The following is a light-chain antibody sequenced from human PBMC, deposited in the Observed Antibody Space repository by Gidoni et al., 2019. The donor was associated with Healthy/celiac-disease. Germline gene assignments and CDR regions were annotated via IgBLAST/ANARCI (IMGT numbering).Light chain of an antibody. V-gene: IGKV1-39*01. CDR2: AAS. J-gene: IGKJ5*01. Sequence: DIQMPQSPSSLSASVGDRVTITCRASQSISSYLTWYQQKPGKAPKLLIYAASSLQSGVPSRFSGSGSGTDFTLTISSLQPEDFATYYCQQSYSTPSITFGQGTRLEIK. CDR1: QSISSY. CDR3: QQSYSTPSIT.